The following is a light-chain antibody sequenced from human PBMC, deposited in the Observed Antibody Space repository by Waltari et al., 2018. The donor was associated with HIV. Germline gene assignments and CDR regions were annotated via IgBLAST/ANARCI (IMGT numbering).Light chain of an antibody. Sequence: DIQMTQSPSSLSASVGDRVTITCQASQDISNYLNWYQQKPGKAPKLLIYYASKLETAVPSRFSGRGSGTDFTFTISSLQPEDIATYYCQQYDNLPFTFGPGTKVDIK. CDR3: QQYDNLPFT. J-gene: IGKJ3*01. CDR2: YAS. CDR1: QDISNY. V-gene: IGKV1-33*01.